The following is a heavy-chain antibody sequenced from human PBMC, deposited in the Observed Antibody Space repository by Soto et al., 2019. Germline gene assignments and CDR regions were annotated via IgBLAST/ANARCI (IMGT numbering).Heavy chain of an antibody. D-gene: IGHD2-15*01. V-gene: IGHV3-48*02. CDR3: ARPAGRVDYFDY. CDR1: GFVFSTYS. CDR2: ISSSSSTI. Sequence: EVQLVESGGGLVQPGGSLRLSCAASGFVFSTYSMNWVRLAPGKGLEWVSYISSSSSTIYYADSVQGRFTISRDNAKNSLYLQVNSLRDEDTAVYYCARPAGRVDYFDYWGQGTLVTVSS. J-gene: IGHJ4*02.